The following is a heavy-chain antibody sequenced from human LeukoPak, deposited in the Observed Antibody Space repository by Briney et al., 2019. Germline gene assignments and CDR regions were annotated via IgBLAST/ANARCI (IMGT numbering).Heavy chain of an antibody. CDR2: IYYSGST. Sequence: SQTLSLTCTVSGGSISSGDYYWGWIRQPPGKGLEWIGSIYYSGSTYYNPSLKSRVTISVDTSKNQFSLKLSSVTAADTAVYYCARAPRRDGYRGNYFDYWGQGTLVTVSS. CDR1: GGSISSGDYY. D-gene: IGHD5-24*01. V-gene: IGHV4-39*07. J-gene: IGHJ4*02. CDR3: ARAPRRDGYRGNYFDY.